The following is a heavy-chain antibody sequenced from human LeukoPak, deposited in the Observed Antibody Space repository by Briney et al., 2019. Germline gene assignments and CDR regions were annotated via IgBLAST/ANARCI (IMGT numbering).Heavy chain of an antibody. CDR1: GYTFTSSG. Sequence: ASVKVSCKASGYTFTSSGISWVRQAPGQGLEGMGWISAYNGKTNYAQKLQGRVTMTTDTSTSTAYMELRSLRSDDTVVYYCARGRGLGYDLLTGLYYFDYWGQGPLVTVSS. CDR3: ARGRGLGYDLLTGLYYFDY. CDR2: ISAYNGKT. J-gene: IGHJ4*02. D-gene: IGHD3-9*01. V-gene: IGHV1-18*01.